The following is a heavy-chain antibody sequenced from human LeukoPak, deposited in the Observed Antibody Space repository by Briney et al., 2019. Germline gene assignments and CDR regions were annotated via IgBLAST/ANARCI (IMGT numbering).Heavy chain of an antibody. V-gene: IGHV1-69*05. CDR1: GGTFSSYA. Sequence: SVKVSCKASGGTFSSYAISWVRQAPGQGLEWMGGIIPIFGTANYAQKYQGRVTITTDESTSTAYMELSSLRSEDTAVYYCSSTSPWGFDYWGQGTLVTVSS. CDR3: SSTSPWGFDY. D-gene: IGHD2-2*01. CDR2: IIPIFGTA. J-gene: IGHJ4*02.